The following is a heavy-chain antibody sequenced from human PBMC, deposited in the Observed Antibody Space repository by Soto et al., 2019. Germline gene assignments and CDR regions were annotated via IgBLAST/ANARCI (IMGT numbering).Heavy chain of an antibody. J-gene: IGHJ4*02. Sequence: EVQLVESGGGLVQPGGSLKLSCAASGFTFSGSAMHWVRQASGKGLEWVGRIRSKANSYATAYAASVKGRFTISRDDSKSTAYLQMNSLKTEDTAVYYCTRQRDGYCSGGSCYKVDYWGQGTLVTVSS. CDR3: TRQRDGYCSGGSCYKVDY. D-gene: IGHD2-15*01. CDR2: IRSKANSYAT. V-gene: IGHV3-73*01. CDR1: GFTFSGSA.